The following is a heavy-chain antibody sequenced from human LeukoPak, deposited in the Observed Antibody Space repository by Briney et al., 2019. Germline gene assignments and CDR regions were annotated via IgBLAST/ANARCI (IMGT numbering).Heavy chain of an antibody. V-gene: IGHV1-2*02. CDR3: ARGHPMDAFDI. CDR1: GYTFTGYY. CDR2: INPNSGGT. Sequence: ASVKVSCTASGYTFTGYYMHWVRQAPGQGLEWMGWINPNSGGTNYAQTFQGRVTMTRDTSISTAYMELSRLRSDDTAVYYCARGHPMDAFDIWGQGTMVTVSS. J-gene: IGHJ3*02.